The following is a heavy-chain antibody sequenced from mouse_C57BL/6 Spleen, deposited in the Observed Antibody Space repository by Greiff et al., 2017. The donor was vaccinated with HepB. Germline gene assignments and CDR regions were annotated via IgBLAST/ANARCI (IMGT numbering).Heavy chain of an antibody. J-gene: IGHJ2*01. CDR3: ATYGSSSDFDY. Sequence: QVQLKQSGAELARPGASVKLSCKASGYTFTSYGISWVKQRTGQGLEWIGEIYPRSGNTYYNEKFKGKATLTADKSSSTAYMELRSLTSEDSAVYFCATYGSSSDFDYWGQGTTLTVSS. D-gene: IGHD1-1*01. CDR2: IYPRSGNT. CDR1: GYTFTSYG. V-gene: IGHV1-81*01.